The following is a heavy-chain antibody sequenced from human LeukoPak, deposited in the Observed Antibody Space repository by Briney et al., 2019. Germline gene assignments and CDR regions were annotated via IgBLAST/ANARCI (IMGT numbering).Heavy chain of an antibody. CDR1: GFTFSNYA. D-gene: IGHD2-15*01. CDR2: ISGSDGST. V-gene: IGHV3-23*01. J-gene: IGHJ4*02. Sequence: PGGSLRLSCTASGFTFSNYAMSWVRQAPGKGLEWVSTISGSDGSTYYADSVKGRFTISRDNSKNTLYLQMNSLRVEDTAIYYCAKGRGYCTGGSCYPDYWGQGNLVTVSS. CDR3: AKGRGYCTGGSCYPDY.